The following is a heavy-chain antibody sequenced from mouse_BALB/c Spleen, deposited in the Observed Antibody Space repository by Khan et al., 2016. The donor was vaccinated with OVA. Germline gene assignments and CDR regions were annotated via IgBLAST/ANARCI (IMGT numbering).Heavy chain of an antibody. D-gene: IGHD1-1*01. J-gene: IGHJ4*01. Sequence: EVELVESGGGLVKPGGSLKLSCAASGFTFNNYAMFWVRQTPEKRLEWVASISRGNNIYYLDSVKGRFTISRDNARNILFLEMSSLRSEDTAMYYCARGYYFGEMDYWGQGTSVTVSS. CDR3: ARGYYFGEMDY. V-gene: IGHV5-6-5*01. CDR2: ISRGNNI. CDR1: GFTFNNYA.